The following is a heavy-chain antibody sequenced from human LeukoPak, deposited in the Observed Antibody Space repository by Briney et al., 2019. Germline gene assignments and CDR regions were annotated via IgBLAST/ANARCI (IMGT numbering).Heavy chain of an antibody. Sequence: GGSLRLSCAASGFTFDHYGLNWVRHAPGKGLEWLSVINLNGDTTIYADSVKGRLTISRDNAKSSLYLQMDSLRVEDTALYYCARRSSSGSGFDYWGQGTLVTVSS. D-gene: IGHD6-6*01. V-gene: IGHV3-20*04. CDR2: INLNGDTT. CDR3: ARRSSSGSGFDY. J-gene: IGHJ4*02. CDR1: GFTFDHYG.